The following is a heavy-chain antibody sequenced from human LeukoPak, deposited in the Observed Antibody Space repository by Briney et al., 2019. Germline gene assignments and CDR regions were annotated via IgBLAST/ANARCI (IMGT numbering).Heavy chain of an antibody. CDR1: TGSISSYH. Sequence: PSETLSLTCTVSTGSISSYHWTWIRQRPEKGLEWIGYMYNSGTTNYNPSLKSRVTISLDTSKNEVSLRLNSVTAADTAVYYCARRDGDIWGQGTMVTVSS. CDR3: ARRDGDI. CDR2: MYNSGTT. D-gene: IGHD5-24*01. V-gene: IGHV4-59*08. J-gene: IGHJ3*02.